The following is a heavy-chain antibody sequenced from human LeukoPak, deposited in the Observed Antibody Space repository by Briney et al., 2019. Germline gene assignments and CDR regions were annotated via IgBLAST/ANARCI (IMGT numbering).Heavy chain of an antibody. D-gene: IGHD5-24*01. CDR2: FYRDGS. J-gene: IGHJ6*02. V-gene: IGHV3-53*01. Sequence: GGSLRLSCAASGLTVSRNATSWVRQAPGKGLEFISVFYRDGSNADSVKGRFTLSRDDSKNMLHLQMNSLRAEDTAIYYCARDRYNYGRDFYYHGADVWGQGTTVIVSS. CDR1: GLTVSRNA. CDR3: ARDRYNYGRDFYYHGADV.